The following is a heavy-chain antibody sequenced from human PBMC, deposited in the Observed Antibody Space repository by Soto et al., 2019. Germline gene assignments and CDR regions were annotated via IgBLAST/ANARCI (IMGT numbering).Heavy chain of an antibody. V-gene: IGHV3-30*04. D-gene: IGHD2-15*01. CDR1: GFIFRNYA. CDR3: ARDSWGFDC. CDR2: ISYDGRNV. Sequence: QVELVESGGGVVQPGTSLRLSCAASGFIFRNYAMHWVRQAPGKGLEWVADISYDGRNVDYPDSVKGRFTISRDNSKNTLFLQMNNLRPEDTGVYPCARDSWGFDCWGQGTLVTASS. J-gene: IGHJ4*02.